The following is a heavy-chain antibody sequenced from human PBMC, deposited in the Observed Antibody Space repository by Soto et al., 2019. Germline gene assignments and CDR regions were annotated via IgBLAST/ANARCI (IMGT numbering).Heavy chain of an antibody. J-gene: IGHJ6*03. CDR1: GFTFSSYA. CDR3: AKNYDFWSGYSSKDYYYMDV. V-gene: IGHV3-23*01. D-gene: IGHD3-3*01. CDR2: ISGSGGST. Sequence: GGSLRLSCAASGFTFSSYAMSWVRQAPGKGLEWVSAISGSGGSTYYADSVKGRFTISRDNSKNTLYLQMNSLRAEDTAVYDCAKNYDFWSGYSSKDYYYMDVWGKGTTVTVSS.